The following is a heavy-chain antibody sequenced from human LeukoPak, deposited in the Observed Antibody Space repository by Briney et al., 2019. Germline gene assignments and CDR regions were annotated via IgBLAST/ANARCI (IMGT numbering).Heavy chain of an antibody. J-gene: IGHJ4*02. CDR2: ISYDGSNK. Sequence: PGRSLRLSCAASGFTFSSYGMHWVRQAPGKGLEWVAVISYDGSNKYYADSVKGRFTFSRDISKNTLYLQMSSLRAEDTAVYYCVKMDSRDYWGQGTLVIVSS. CDR3: VKMDSRDY. D-gene: IGHD3/OR15-3a*01. CDR1: GFTFSSYG. V-gene: IGHV3-30*18.